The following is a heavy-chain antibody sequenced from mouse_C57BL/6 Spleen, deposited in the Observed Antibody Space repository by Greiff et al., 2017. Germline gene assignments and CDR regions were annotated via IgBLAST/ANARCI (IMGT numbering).Heavy chain of an antibody. D-gene: IGHD2-10*01. Sequence: VQLQQPGAELVKPGASVKMSCKASGYTFTSYWMTWVPQRPGQGLEWIGDIYPGSGRTYYHETFKCKATLTVDPSSSHAYMQLSSLTSEYSAGDYCARESYFYWGQGTSVTVSS. V-gene: IGHV1-55*01. CDR2: IYPGSGRT. CDR3: ARESYFY. J-gene: IGHJ4*01. CDR1: GYTFTSYW.